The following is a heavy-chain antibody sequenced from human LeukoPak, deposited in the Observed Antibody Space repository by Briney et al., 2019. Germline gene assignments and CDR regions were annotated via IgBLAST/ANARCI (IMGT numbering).Heavy chain of an antibody. J-gene: IGHJ6*02. Sequence: GGSLRLSCAASGFTFSDYYMSWIRQAPGKGLEWVSSISSSSYICYADSVKGRFTISRDNAKNSLYLQMNSLRAEDTAVYYCARDPPGVYCSGGSCQWGMDVWGQGTTVTVSS. CDR1: GFTFSDYY. D-gene: IGHD2-15*01. CDR2: ISSSSYI. V-gene: IGHV3-69-1*01. CDR3: ARDPPGVYCSGGSCQWGMDV.